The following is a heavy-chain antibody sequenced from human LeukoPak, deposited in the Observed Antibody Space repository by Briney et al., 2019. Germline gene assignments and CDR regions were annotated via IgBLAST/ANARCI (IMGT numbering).Heavy chain of an antibody. J-gene: IGHJ5*02. CDR3: ARNWFDP. CDR1: GFTVSSDY. CDR2: IYSGGSS. V-gene: IGHV3-53*05. Sequence: PGGSLRLSCAASGFTVSSDYMSWVRQAPGKGLEWVSVIYSGGSSYYADSVKGRFTISRDESKNTVYLQMNSLRFEDTAMYYCARNWFDPWGQGTLVTVSS.